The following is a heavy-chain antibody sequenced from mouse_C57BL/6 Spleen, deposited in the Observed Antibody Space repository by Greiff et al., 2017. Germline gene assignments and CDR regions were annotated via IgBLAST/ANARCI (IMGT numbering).Heavy chain of an antibody. Sequence: QVQLQQPGAELVMPGASVKLSCKASGYTFTSYWMHWVKQRPGQGLEWIGEIDPSDSYTNYNQKFKGKSTLTVDKSSSTAYMQLSSLTSEDSAVYYCARYEYSWFAYWGQGTLVTVSA. J-gene: IGHJ3*01. CDR2: IDPSDSYT. V-gene: IGHV1-69*01. CDR1: GYTFTSYW. D-gene: IGHD2-4*01. CDR3: ARYEYSWFAY.